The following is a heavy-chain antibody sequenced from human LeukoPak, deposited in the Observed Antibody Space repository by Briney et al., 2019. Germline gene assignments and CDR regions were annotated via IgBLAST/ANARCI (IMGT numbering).Heavy chain of an antibody. V-gene: IGHV4-4*07. J-gene: IGHJ3*02. CDR3: ARWPLVGTIQDAFDI. Sequence: PSETLSLTCTVSGGSLSDYYWSWIRQPAGKGLEWIGRIYSSGSSNYNPSLKRRVTMSVDTSKNQFYLNVNSVTAADTAVYYCARWPLVGTIQDAFDIWGQGTMVTVSS. CDR2: IYSSGSS. CDR1: GGSLSDYY. D-gene: IGHD1-26*01.